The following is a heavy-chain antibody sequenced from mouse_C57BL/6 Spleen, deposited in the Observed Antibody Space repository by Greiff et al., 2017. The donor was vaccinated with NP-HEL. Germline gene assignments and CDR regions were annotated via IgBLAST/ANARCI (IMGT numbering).Heavy chain of an antibody. D-gene: IGHD1-1*01. Sequence: QVHVKQPGAELVKPGASVKVSCKASGYSFTSYWMHWVKQRPGQGLEWIGRIHPSDSDTNYNQKFKGKATLTVAKSSSKAYMQLSSLTSEDSAVYYCAILAGSSHPHFDYWGQGTTLTVSS. CDR2: IHPSDSDT. CDR3: AILAGSSHPHFDY. J-gene: IGHJ2*01. V-gene: IGHV1-74*01. CDR1: GYSFTSYW.